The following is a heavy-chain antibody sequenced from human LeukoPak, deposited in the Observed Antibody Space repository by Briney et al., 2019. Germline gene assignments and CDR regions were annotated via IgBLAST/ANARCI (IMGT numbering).Heavy chain of an antibody. CDR3: ARDLAGFDP. V-gene: IGHV1-2*02. CDR2: INPNSGGT. CDR1: GYTFTGYY. Sequence: GSVQVSCKASGYTFTGYYMHWVRQARGQGREWMGWINPNSGGTNYAQKFQGRVTMTRDTSISTAYMELSRLRSDDTAVYYCARDLAGFDPWGQGTLVTVSS. J-gene: IGHJ5*02.